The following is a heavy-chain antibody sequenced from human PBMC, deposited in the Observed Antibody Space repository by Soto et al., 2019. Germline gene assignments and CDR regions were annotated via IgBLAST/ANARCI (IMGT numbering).Heavy chain of an antibody. CDR1: GGSISSGGYS. Sequence: QLQLQESGSGLVKPSQTISLTCAGYGGSISSGGYSWSWIRQPPGKALEWIGYIYHSGSIYYNPSLKSRVTISVDRSENQFSLKLSSVTAADTAVYYCARVPAPWGQGTLVTVSS. CDR3: ARVPAP. CDR2: IYHSGSI. J-gene: IGHJ5*02. V-gene: IGHV4-30-2*01.